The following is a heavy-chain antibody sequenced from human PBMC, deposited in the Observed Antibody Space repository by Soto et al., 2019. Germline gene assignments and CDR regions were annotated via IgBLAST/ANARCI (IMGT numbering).Heavy chain of an antibody. CDR2: IYYSGST. J-gene: IGHJ4*02. D-gene: IGHD6-19*01. V-gene: IGHV4-31*02. CDR1: VDSVRCGGYY. Sequence: TLSLTCTVSVDSVRCGGYYWSWILQHPGKGLEWIGYIYYSGSTYYNPSLKSRVTISVDTSKNQFSLKLSSVTAADTAVYYCARGRLGSGYSSGWYGLYFDYWGQGTLVTVSS. CDR3: ARGRLGSGYSSGWYGLYFDY.